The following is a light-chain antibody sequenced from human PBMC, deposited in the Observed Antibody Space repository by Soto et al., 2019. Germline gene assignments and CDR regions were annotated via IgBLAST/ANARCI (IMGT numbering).Light chain of an antibody. V-gene: IGKV3-15*01. CDR3: QQYNNWPHT. CDR2: GAS. J-gene: IGKJ2*01. CDR1: QSVSSN. Sequence: EMVMTQSPATLSVSPGERATLSCRASQSVSSNLAWYQQKPGQAPRLLIYGASTRATGIPARFSGSGSGTEFTLTISSLQSEDFAVYYCQQYNNWPHTFGQGTKLEI.